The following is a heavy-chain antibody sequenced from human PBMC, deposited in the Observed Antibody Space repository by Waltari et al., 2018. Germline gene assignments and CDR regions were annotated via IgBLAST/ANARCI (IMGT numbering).Heavy chain of an antibody. CDR1: GFTFDDYG. CDR3: AKEAYGDYYYMDV. J-gene: IGHJ6*03. CDR2: ISWNSGSI. D-gene: IGHD4-17*01. Sequence: EVQLVESGGGLVQPGRSLRLSCAASGFTFDDYGMPWVRQAPGKGLEWVSGISWNSGSIGYADSVKCRFTISRDNAKNSLYLQMNSLRPEDTALYYCAKEAYGDYYYMDVWGKGTTVTVSS. V-gene: IGHV3-9*01.